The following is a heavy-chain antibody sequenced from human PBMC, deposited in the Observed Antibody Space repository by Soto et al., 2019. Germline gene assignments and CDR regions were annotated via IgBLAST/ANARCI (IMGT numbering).Heavy chain of an antibody. J-gene: IGHJ3*02. V-gene: IGHV3-33*01. CDR3: ARDLFMVTTAGDAFDI. Sequence: QVQLVESGGGVVQPGRSLRLSCAASGFTFSSYGMHWVRQAPGKGLEWVAVIWYDGSNKYYADHVKGRFTISRDNSKNTLYLQMNSLRAEDTAVYSCARDLFMVTTAGDAFDIWGQGTMVTVSS. CDR1: GFTFSSYG. D-gene: IGHD2-21*02. CDR2: IWYDGSNK.